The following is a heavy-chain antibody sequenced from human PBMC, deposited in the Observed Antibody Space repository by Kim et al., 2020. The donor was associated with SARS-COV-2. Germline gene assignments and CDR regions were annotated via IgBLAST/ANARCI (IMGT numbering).Heavy chain of an antibody. CDR1: GFTFSSYG. V-gene: IGHV3-33*01. CDR3: ARDLPFCSSTSCDQEDY. Sequence: GGSLRLSCAASGFTFSSYGMHWVRQAPGKGLEWVAVIWYDGSNKYYADSVKGRFTISRDNSKNTLYLQMNSLRAEDTAVYYCARDLPFCSSTSCDQEDYWCQGTLVTVSS. J-gene: IGHJ4*02. D-gene: IGHD2-2*01. CDR2: IWYDGSNK.